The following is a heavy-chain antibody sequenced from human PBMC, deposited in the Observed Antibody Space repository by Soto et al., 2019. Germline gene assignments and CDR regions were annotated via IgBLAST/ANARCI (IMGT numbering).Heavy chain of an antibody. D-gene: IGHD2-15*01. CDR3: ANPRQITSLLLYSFDY. CDR1: GFTFSSYG. CDR2: ISYDGSNK. V-gene: IGHV3-30*18. J-gene: IGHJ4*02. Sequence: QVQLVESGGGVVQPGRSLRLSCAASGFTFSSYGMHWVRQAPGKGLEWVAVISYDGSNKYYADSVKDRFTISRDNSKNTLYLQMNSLRPEDTAVYYCANPRQITSLLLYSFDYWGQGTLVTVSS.